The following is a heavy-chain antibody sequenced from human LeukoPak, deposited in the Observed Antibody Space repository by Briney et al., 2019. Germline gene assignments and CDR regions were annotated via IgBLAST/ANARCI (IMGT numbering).Heavy chain of an antibody. CDR1: GGTFSSYA. J-gene: IGHJ4*02. CDR2: VIPILGIA. CDR3: ARAPREAAAGTHFDY. Sequence: SVKVSCKASGGTFSSYAISWVRQAPGQGLEWMGRVIPILGIANYAQKFQGRVTITADKSTSTAYMELSSLRSEDTAVYYCARAPREAAAGTHFDYWGQGTLVTVSS. D-gene: IGHD6-13*01. V-gene: IGHV1-69*04.